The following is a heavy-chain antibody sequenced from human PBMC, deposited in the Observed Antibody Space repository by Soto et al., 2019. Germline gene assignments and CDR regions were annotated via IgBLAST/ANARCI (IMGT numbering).Heavy chain of an antibody. D-gene: IGHD2-15*01. Sequence: PGESLKISCKGSGYSFTSYWIGWVRQMPGKGLEWMGIIYPGDSDTRYSPSFQGQVTISADKSISTAYLQWSSLKASDTAMYYCARQGCSGGSCYSGNYYYYMDVWGKGTTVTVSS. CDR3: ARQGCSGGSCYSGNYYYYMDV. J-gene: IGHJ6*03. CDR2: IYPGDSDT. V-gene: IGHV5-51*01. CDR1: GYSFTSYW.